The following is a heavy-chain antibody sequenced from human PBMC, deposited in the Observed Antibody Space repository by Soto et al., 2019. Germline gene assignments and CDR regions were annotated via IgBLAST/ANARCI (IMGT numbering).Heavy chain of an antibody. D-gene: IGHD3-3*01. Sequence: GGSLRLSCAASGFTFSNYYMHWVRQAPGKGPVWVSRISSGGASTTYADSVKGRFTISRDNAKNTLYLQMNSLRAEDTAVYYCARALDFWSAYFDYWGQGSLVTVSS. J-gene: IGHJ4*02. CDR3: ARALDFWSAYFDY. CDR2: ISSGGAST. CDR1: GFTFSNYY. V-gene: IGHV3-74*01.